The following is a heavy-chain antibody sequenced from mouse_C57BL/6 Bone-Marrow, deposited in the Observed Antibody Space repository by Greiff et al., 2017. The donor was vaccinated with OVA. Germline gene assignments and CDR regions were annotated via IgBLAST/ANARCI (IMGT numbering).Heavy chain of an antibody. D-gene: IGHD2-13*01. J-gene: IGHJ3*01. V-gene: IGHV1-81*01. CDR2: IYPRSGNT. Sequence: VKVVESGAELARPGASVKLSCKASGYTFTSYGISWVKQRTGQGLEWIGEIYPRSGNTYYNEKFKGKATLTADKSSSTAYMELRSLTSEDSAVYFCAGDDAYWGQGTLVTVSA. CDR3: AGDDAY. CDR1: GYTFTSYG.